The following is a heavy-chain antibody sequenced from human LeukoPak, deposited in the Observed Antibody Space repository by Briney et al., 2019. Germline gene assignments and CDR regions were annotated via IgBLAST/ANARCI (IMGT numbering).Heavy chain of an antibody. CDR1: GFTFSSYW. J-gene: IGHJ4*02. CDR2: INKDGGEK. Sequence: GGSLRLSCAASGFTFSSYWMSWVRQAPGKGLEWVANINKDGGEKYYVDSVKGRFTISRDNAKNSLYLQMNSLRADDTAVYYCARDRSDGFDYWGQGTLVTVSS. V-gene: IGHV3-7*03. CDR3: ARDRSDGFDY.